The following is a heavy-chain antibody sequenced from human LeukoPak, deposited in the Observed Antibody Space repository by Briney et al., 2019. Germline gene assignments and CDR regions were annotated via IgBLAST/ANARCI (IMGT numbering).Heavy chain of an antibody. CDR3: ARDPDYYDRSGYLY. D-gene: IGHD3-22*01. Sequence: QAGGSLRLSCAASGFTFSSYAMHWVRQAPGKGLEWVAVILYDGSNKYYAYSVKGRFTISRDNSKNTLYLQMNSLRAEDTAVYYCARDPDYYDRSGYLYWGQGTLVTVSS. J-gene: IGHJ4*02. V-gene: IGHV3-30-3*01. CDR2: ILYDGSNK. CDR1: GFTFSSYA.